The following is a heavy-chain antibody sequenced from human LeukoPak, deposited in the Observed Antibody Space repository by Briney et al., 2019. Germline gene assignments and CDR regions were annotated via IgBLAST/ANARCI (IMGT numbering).Heavy chain of an antibody. D-gene: IGHD2-21*02. J-gene: IGHJ5*02. Sequence: SETLFLTCTVSGVSINGDYWAWIRHTPGKGLEWIGYIHYTGRTSYNPSLKSRVAISADMSMNQFSLRLASVPAADTAVYYSAKETVEVPADDWFGPWGQGTLVTVSS. CDR3: AKETVEVPADDWFGP. CDR1: GVSINGDY. V-gene: IGHV4-59*12. CDR2: IHYTGRT.